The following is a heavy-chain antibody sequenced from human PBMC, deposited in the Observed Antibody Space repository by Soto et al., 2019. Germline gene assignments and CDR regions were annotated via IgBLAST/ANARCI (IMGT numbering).Heavy chain of an antibody. V-gene: IGHV3-43*01. CDR1: GFTFDDYT. CDR2: ISWDGGST. Sequence: GGSLRLSCAASGFTFDDYTMHWVRQAPGKGLEWVSLISWDGGSTYYADSVKGRFTISRDNSKNSLYLQMNSLRTEDTALYYCAKDIGLDYYYYYYGMDVWGQGTTVTVSS. J-gene: IGHJ6*02. D-gene: IGHD2-21*01. CDR3: AKDIGLDYYYYYYGMDV.